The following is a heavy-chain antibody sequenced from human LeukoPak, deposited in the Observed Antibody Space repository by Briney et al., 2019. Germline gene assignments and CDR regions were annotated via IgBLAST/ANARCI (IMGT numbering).Heavy chain of an antibody. CDR2: INHSGST. CDR3: ARVGYSSSWWGWFDP. CDR1: GGSFSGYY. D-gene: IGHD6-13*01. J-gene: IGHJ5*02. Sequence: PSETLSLTCAVYGGSFSGYYWSWIRQPPGKGLEWIGEINHSGSTNYNPSLKSRVTISVDTSKNQFSLKLSSVTAADTAVYYCARVGYSSSWWGWFDPWGQGTLVTVSS. V-gene: IGHV4-34*01.